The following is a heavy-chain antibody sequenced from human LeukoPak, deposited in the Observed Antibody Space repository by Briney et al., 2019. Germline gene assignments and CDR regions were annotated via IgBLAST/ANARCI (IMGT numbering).Heavy chain of an antibody. D-gene: IGHD1-14*01. V-gene: IGHV3-43*02. Sequence: GGSLRLSCAPSGFTFDDYVMYWVRQVPGKGLEGVSLITGDGGTRYYADSVKGRFTISRDNSKNSLYLQMNSLRTEDTAFYYCAKDISPGRGWYYMDVWGKGTTVTVSS. J-gene: IGHJ6*03. CDR1: GFTFDDYV. CDR2: ITGDGGTR. CDR3: AKDISPGRGWYYMDV.